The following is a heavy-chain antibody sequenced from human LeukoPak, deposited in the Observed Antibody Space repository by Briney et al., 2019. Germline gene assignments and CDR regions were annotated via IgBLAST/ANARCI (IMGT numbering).Heavy chain of an antibody. CDR3: ARLASSWYQDWYFDL. D-gene: IGHD6-13*01. Sequence: SETLSLTCTVSSGSISNYDWSWIRQPAGKGLEWIGRIYTSGSTNYNPSLKSRVTMSVDTSKKQFSLKLSSVTAADTAVYYCARLASSWYQDWYFDLWGRGTLVTVSS. CDR1: SGSISNYD. J-gene: IGHJ2*01. V-gene: IGHV4-4*07. CDR2: IYTSGST.